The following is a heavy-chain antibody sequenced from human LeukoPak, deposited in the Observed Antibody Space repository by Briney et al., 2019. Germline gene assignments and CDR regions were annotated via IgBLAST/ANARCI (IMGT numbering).Heavy chain of an antibody. Sequence: PSQTLSLTCTVSGGSISSGDYYWSWIRQPPGKGLEWIGYIYYSGSTYYNPSLKSRVTISVDTSKNQFSLKLSSVTAADTAVYYCARDRKIRGPTYNYYGMDVWGQGTTVTVSS. CDR2: IYYSGST. V-gene: IGHV4-30-4*01. CDR3: ARDRKIRGPTYNYYGMDV. CDR1: GGSISSGDYY. J-gene: IGHJ6*02.